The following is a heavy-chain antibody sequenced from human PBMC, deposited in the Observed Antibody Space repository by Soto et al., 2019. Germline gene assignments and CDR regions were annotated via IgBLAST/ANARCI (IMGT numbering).Heavy chain of an antibody. J-gene: IGHJ4*02. CDR2: FSYGGTT. CDR1: GGSMNSGGYC. V-gene: IGHV4-31*03. Sequence: QVQLQESGPGLVKPSQTLSLTCTVSGGSMNSGGYCWNWIRQHPGEGLEWIGCFSYGGTTSYNPSPKHGLPVAVDASKTQFLLMVNSLTTADTAVYYCSRGILVWGQGTLITVSS. CDR3: SRGILV. D-gene: IGHD2-15*01.